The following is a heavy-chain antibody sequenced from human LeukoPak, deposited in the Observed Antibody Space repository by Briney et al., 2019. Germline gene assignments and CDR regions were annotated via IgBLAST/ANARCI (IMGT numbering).Heavy chain of an antibody. V-gene: IGHV3-21*04. Sequence: GGSLRLSCAASGFTFSTYSMNWARQAPGKGLEWVSSISSASAYIFYADSVKGRFTISRDNAKNSLYLQMNSLRAEDTAVYYCARSRPGGRKLRSYYYYGMDVWGQGTTVTVSS. CDR2: ISSASAYI. J-gene: IGHJ6*02. CDR3: ARSRPGGRKLRSYYYYGMDV. CDR1: GFTFSTYS. D-gene: IGHD4-23*01.